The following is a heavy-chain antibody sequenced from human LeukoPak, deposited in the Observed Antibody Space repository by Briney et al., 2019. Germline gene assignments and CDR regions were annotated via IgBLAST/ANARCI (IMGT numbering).Heavy chain of an antibody. CDR1: GFTFTTYW. CDR3: ARDAVDTANAV. J-gene: IGHJ3*01. D-gene: IGHD5-18*01. CDR2: INSDGSIT. V-gene: IGHV3-74*01. Sequence: GGSLRLSCAASGFTFTTYWMHWVRQAPGKGLVWVSHINSDGSITSYADSVKGRFTISRDNAKNTLYLQMNSLRAEDTAVYYCARDAVDTANAVWGQGTMVTVSS.